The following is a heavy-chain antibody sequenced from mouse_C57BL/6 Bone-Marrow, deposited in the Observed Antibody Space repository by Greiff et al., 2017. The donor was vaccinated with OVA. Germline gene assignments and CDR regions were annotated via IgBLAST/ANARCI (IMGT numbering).Heavy chain of an antibody. J-gene: IGHJ3*01. D-gene: IGHD2-5*01. V-gene: IGHV1-81*01. CDR1: GYTFTSYG. Sequence: VQGVESGAELARPGASVKLSCKASGYTFTSYGISWVKQRTGQGLEWIGEIYPRSGNTYYNEKFKGKATLTADKSSSTAYMELRSLTSEDSAVYFWARSGYSNYGFAYWGQGTLVTVSA. CDR3: ARSGYSNYGFAY. CDR2: IYPRSGNT.